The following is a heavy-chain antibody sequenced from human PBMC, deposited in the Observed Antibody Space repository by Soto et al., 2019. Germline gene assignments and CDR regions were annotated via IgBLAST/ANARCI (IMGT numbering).Heavy chain of an antibody. V-gene: IGHV3-7*03. Sequence: EVQLVESGGGLVQPGGSLRLSCAASGFTFSSYWMSWVRQAPGKGLEWVANIKQDGSEKYYVDSVKGRFTISRDNAKNSLYLQMNSLRAEDTAVYYCARLDSSGFPYYYYYGMDVWGQGTTVTVSS. CDR2: IKQDGSEK. CDR1: GFTFSSYW. D-gene: IGHD3-22*01. CDR3: ARLDSSGFPYYYYYGMDV. J-gene: IGHJ6*02.